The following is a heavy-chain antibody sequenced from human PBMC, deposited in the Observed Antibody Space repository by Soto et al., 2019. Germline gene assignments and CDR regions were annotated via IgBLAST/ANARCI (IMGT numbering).Heavy chain of an antibody. CDR2: IKEDGSAQ. CDR3: ARQLATIIADQVVPAAINPSGMDV. V-gene: IGHV3-7*03. CDR1: GFTFNSYW. J-gene: IGHJ6*02. D-gene: IGHD2-2*01. Sequence: GGSLRLSCVASGFTFNSYWMSWVRQAPGKGLEWVADIKEDGSAQNSVDSVKGRFAISRDNAKNSVYLQWSSLKASDTAMYYCARQLATIIADQVVPAAINPSGMDVWGQGTTVTVSS.